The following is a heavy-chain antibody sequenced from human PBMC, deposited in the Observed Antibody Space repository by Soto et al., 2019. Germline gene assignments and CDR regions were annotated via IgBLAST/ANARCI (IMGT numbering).Heavy chain of an antibody. J-gene: IGHJ4*02. Sequence: EVQLVESGGGLVQPGGSLRLSCSASGFTFSSYAMHWVRQAPGKGLEYVSAISSNGGSTYYADSVKGRFTISRDNSKNTPYRQMSSLSAEGAALYYCVKWVSSWFPWYFDYWGQGTLVTVSS. CDR3: VKWVSSWFPWYFDY. V-gene: IGHV3-64D*06. D-gene: IGHD6-13*01. CDR2: ISSNGGST. CDR1: GFTFSSYA.